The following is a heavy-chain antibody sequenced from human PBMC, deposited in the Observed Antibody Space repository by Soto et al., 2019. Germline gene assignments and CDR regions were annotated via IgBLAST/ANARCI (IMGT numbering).Heavy chain of an antibody. V-gene: IGHV2-5*02. CDR3: AHSRYSSGWIGDFDY. J-gene: IGHJ4*02. CDR2: IYWDDDK. Sequence: KESGPTLVKPTQTLTLTCTFSGFSLSTSGVGVGWIRQPTGKALAWLALIYWDDDKRYSPSLKSQLTITKETSKNQVVLTMTNMDPVDTATYYCAHSRYSSGWIGDFDYWGQGTLVTVSS. D-gene: IGHD6-19*01. CDR1: GFSLSTSGVG.